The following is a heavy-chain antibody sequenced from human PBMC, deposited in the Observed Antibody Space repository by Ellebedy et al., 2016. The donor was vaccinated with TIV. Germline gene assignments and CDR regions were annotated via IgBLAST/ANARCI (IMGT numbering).Heavy chain of an antibody. CDR1: GFTFSNYA. D-gene: IGHD2/OR15-2a*01. Sequence: GESLKISCAAPGFTFSNYAMHWARQVPGKGLEYVSAISSDGETTFYAKSVKGRFTVSRDNSRNTLYLQLGSLRAEDLGIYYCARDSSGVYAIYYYYGMDVWGQGTTVTVSS. J-gene: IGHJ6*02. CDR2: ISSDGETT. CDR3: ARDSSGVYAIYYYYGMDV. V-gene: IGHV3-64*01.